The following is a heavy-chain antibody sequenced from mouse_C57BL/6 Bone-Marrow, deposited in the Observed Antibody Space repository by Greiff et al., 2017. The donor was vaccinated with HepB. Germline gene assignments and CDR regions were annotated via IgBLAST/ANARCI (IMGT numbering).Heavy chain of an antibody. CDR2: ISDGGSYT. D-gene: IGHD1-1*01. V-gene: IGHV5-4*01. Sequence: DVKLVESGGGLVKPGGSLKLSCAASGFTFSSYAMSWVRQTPERRLEWVATISDGGSYTYYPDNVKGRFTISRDKAKNNLYLQMSHLKSEDTAMYYCARDYYYGSTYYYAMDYWGQGTSVTVSS. J-gene: IGHJ4*01. CDR3: ARDYYYGSTYYYAMDY. CDR1: GFTFSSYA.